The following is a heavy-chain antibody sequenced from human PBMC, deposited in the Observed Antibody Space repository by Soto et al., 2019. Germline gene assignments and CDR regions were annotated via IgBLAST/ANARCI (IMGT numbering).Heavy chain of an antibody. Sequence: SETLSLTCTVSGGSISSYYWSWIRQPPGKGLEWIGYIYYSGSTNYNPSLKSRVTISVDTSKNQFSLKLSSVTAADTAVYYCARAVAGTSQTSDYWGQGTLVTVSS. V-gene: IGHV4-59*12. J-gene: IGHJ4*02. D-gene: IGHD6-19*01. CDR3: ARAVAGTSQTSDY. CDR1: GGSISSYY. CDR2: IYYSGST.